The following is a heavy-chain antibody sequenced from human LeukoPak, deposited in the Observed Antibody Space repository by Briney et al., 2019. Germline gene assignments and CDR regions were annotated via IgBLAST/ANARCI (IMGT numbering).Heavy chain of an antibody. CDR1: GLTFSSYR. CDR2: ISSNGGRT. J-gene: IGHJ4*02. Sequence: PGGSLTLSCAASGLTFSSYRWHWVRQAPGKGLEYVSAISSNGGRTYYADSVKGRFTISRDNSKNTLYLQMSSLRAEDTAVYYFVNDGVDDGSSYYGYADWGQGTLVTVSS. CDR3: VNDGVDDGSSYYGYAD. V-gene: IGHV3-64D*09. D-gene: IGHD3-22*01.